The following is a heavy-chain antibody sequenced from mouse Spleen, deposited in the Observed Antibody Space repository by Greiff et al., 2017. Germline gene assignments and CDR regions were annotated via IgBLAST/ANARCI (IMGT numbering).Heavy chain of an antibody. CDR3: ARYGYDPY. D-gene: IGHD2-2*01. CDR2: IYPGDGDT. V-gene: IGHV1-82*01. J-gene: IGHJ3*01. Sequence: QVQLQQSGPELVKPGASVKISCKASGYAFSSSWMNWVKQRPGKGLEWIGRIYPGDGDTNYNGKFKGKATLTADKSSSTAYMQLSSLTSEDSAVYFCARYGYDPYWGQGTLVTVSA. CDR1: GYAFSSSW.